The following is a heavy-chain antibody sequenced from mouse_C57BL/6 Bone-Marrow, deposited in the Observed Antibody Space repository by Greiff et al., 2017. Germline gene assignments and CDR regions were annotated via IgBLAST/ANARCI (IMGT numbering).Heavy chain of an antibody. Sequence: VQLQQSGAELVKPGASVKISCKASGYAFSSYWMNWVKQRPGKGLEWIGQIYPGDGDTNYNGKFKGKATLTADKSSSTAYMQLSSLTSEDYAVYFGARAIYYYGSSGGVDYWGQGTSVTVSS. CDR1: GYAFSSYW. V-gene: IGHV1-80*01. J-gene: IGHJ4*01. CDR2: IYPGDGDT. D-gene: IGHD1-1*01. CDR3: ARAIYYYGSSGGVDY.